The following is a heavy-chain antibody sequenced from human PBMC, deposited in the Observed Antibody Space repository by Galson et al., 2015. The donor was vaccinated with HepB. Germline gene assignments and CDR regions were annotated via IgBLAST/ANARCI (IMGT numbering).Heavy chain of an antibody. Sequence: CAASGFTFSGYAMHWVRQAPGQGLEWVAVISNDGSNRYYADSVKGRFTISRDNSKNTLYMQMNSLRAEDTAVYYCASHIYWGQGTLVTVSS. CDR3: ASHIY. J-gene: IGHJ4*02. CDR2: ISNDGSNR. V-gene: IGHV3-30*04. CDR1: GFTFSGYA.